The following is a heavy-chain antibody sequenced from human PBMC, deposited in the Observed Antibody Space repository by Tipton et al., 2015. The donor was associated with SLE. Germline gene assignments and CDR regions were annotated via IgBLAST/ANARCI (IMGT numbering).Heavy chain of an antibody. J-gene: IGHJ3*02. CDR2: IRSNGGST. Sequence: GSLRLSCAASGFTFSRCLMSWVRQAPGKGLEWVSGIRSNGGSTYYTESVKGRFTISRDNSRNTVYLQMNSLRAEDTAVYYCAKGLRTGSDYIRRDAFHMWGQGTLVTVSS. V-gene: IGHV3-23*01. D-gene: IGHD6-25*01. CDR3: AKGLRTGSDYIRRDAFHM. CDR1: GFTFSRCL.